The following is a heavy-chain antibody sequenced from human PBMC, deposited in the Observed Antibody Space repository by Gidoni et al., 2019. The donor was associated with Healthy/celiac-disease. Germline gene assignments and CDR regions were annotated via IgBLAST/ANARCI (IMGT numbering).Heavy chain of an antibody. J-gene: IGHJ4*02. CDR1: GFTFSSYD. D-gene: IGHD1-26*01. V-gene: IGHV3-13*01. Sequence: CPASGFTFSSYDMHWVRQATGKGLEWVSAIGTAGDTYYPGSVKGRFTISRENAKNSLYLQMNSLRAGDTAVYYCARDRRSGEFDYWGQGTLVTVSS. CDR2: IGTAGDT. CDR3: ARDRRSGEFDY.